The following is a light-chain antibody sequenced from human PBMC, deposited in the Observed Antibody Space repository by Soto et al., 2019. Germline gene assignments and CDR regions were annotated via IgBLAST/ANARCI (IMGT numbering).Light chain of an antibody. V-gene: IGKV1-5*01. CDR2: DAS. J-gene: IGKJ5*01. CDR3: QQSYSTPIT. Sequence: DIQMTQSPSTLSASVGDRVTITCRASQSISSWLAWYQQKPGKAPKVLIFDASSLESGVPSRFSGSGSATEFTLTISSLQPDDFATYYCQQSYSTPITFGQGTRLEIK. CDR1: QSISSW.